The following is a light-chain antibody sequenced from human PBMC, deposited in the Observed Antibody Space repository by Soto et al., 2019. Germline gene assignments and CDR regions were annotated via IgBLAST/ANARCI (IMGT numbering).Light chain of an antibody. J-gene: IGLJ1*01. CDR1: SSDVGAYNY. CDR2: DVT. Sequence: QSVLTQPASVSGPPGESITISCTGTSSDVGAYNYVSWYQHHPGKAPRLVIYDVTNLPSGISDRFSGSKSGNTASLTISGLLAEDEADYYCASYTTISNYVFGTGTKVTVL. V-gene: IGLV2-14*01. CDR3: ASYTTISNYV.